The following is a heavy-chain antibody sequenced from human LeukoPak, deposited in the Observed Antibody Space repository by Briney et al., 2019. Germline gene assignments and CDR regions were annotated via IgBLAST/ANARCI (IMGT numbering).Heavy chain of an antibody. V-gene: IGHV3-74*01. CDR2: INSDGSST. Sequence: GGSLRLSCAASGFTFSSYWMHWVRQAPGKGRVWVSRINSDGSSTSYADSVKGRFTISRDNAKNTLYLQMNSLRAEDTAVCYWARGGGNDYGDYWGQGTLVTVS. J-gene: IGHJ4*02. CDR3: ARGGGNDYGDY. CDR1: GFTFSSYW.